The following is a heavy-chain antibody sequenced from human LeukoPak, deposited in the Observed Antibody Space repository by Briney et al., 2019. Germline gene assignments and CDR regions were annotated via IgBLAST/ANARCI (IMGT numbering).Heavy chain of an antibody. D-gene: IGHD6-19*01. J-gene: IGHJ4*02. CDR2: ISGSSSTI. CDR1: GFTFSSYS. V-gene: IGHV3-48*01. CDR3: ARNAISVVGFSDY. Sequence: GGSLRLSCAASGFTFSSYSMNWVRQAPGKGLEWVSYISGSSSTIYYADSVRGRFTISRDSAKNSLYLQMNGLRVEDTAVYYCARNAISVVGFSDYWGQGTLVTVSA.